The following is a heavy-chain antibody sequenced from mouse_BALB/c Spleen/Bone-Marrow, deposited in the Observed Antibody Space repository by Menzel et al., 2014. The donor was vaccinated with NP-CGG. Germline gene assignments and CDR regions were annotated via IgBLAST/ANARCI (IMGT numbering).Heavy chain of an antibody. CDR2: INPNIGGT. CDR1: GYTFTEYT. V-gene: IGHV1-18*01. J-gene: IGHJ3*01. Sequence: VESGASVKISCKTSGYTFTEYTIHWVKQSHGKSLEWIGNINPNIGGTTYNQKFKGKATLTVDMSSSTAYMDLRSLTSEDSAVYYCARGRFAYWGQGTLVTVSA. CDR3: ARGRFAY.